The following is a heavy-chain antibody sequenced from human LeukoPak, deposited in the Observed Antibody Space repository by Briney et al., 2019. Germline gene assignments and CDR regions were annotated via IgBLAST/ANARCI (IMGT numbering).Heavy chain of an antibody. CDR2: ISSSGSST. D-gene: IGHD2-2*01. J-gene: IGHJ5*02. CDR1: GFTFSVST. V-gene: IGHV3-23*01. Sequence: GGSLRLSCAASGFTFSVSTMNCVRQAPGKGLEWVSAISSSGSSTYYADSVKGRFTISRDNSKNTLYLQMNSLRAEDTAVYYCAKDRGQLVPKYHCFVLWGRGTLVTVSS. CDR3: AKDRGQLVPKYHCFVL.